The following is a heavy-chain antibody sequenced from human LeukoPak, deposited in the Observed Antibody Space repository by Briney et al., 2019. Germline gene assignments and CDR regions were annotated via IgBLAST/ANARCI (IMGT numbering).Heavy chain of an antibody. Sequence: SETLSLPCVVSGASVSSSHWNWIRQLPGKGLEWIGCLSYTGKTDYNPSLTSRVTISLDTSKNQVSLKLRFVTAADTAVYYCSEGYFEPFAHWGQGILVTVSS. CDR1: GASVSSSH. D-gene: IGHD2/OR15-2a*01. CDR2: LSYTGKT. V-gene: IGHV4-59*02. J-gene: IGHJ4*02. CDR3: SEGYFEPFAH.